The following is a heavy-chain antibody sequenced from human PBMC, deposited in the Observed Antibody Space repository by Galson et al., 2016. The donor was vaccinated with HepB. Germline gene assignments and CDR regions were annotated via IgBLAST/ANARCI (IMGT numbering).Heavy chain of an antibody. CDR3: AKHIDVRGRAFEY. D-gene: IGHD3-16*01. Sequence: SLRLSCAASGFTFSSYSMNWVRQAPGKGLDWVSSISSSSSYIYYADSVRGRFTISRDNSKNTLYLQMDSLRADDTAVYYCAKHIDVRGRAFEYWGQGTLVTVSS. CDR1: GFTFSSYS. CDR2: ISSSSSYI. V-gene: IGHV3-21*04. J-gene: IGHJ4*02.